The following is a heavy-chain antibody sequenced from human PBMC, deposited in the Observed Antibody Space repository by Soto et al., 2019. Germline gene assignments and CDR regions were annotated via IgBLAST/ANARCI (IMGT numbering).Heavy chain of an antibody. D-gene: IGHD3-9*01. CDR2: IWYDGSNK. J-gene: IGHJ4*02. Sequence: QVQLVESGGGVVQPGRSLRLSCAASGFTFSSYGMHWVRQAPGKGLEWVAVIWYDGSNKYYADSVKGRFTISRDNSKNTLYRQMNSLRAEDTAVYYCASEGGRYFDWYYFDYWGQGTLVTVSS. CDR3: ASEGGRYFDWYYFDY. CDR1: GFTFSSYG. V-gene: IGHV3-33*01.